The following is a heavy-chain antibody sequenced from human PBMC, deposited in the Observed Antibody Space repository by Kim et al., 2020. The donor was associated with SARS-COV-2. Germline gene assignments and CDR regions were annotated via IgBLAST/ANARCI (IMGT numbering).Heavy chain of an antibody. CDR2: ISYDGSKK. Sequence: GGSLRLSCAASGFTFSDFAIHWVRQAPGKGLEWVAVISYDGSKKYYADSVKGRFTLSRDNSKNTLYLQLNSLRTEDTAVYYCARDQDGAASWGQGTLVTVSS. J-gene: IGHJ5*02. D-gene: IGHD4-17*01. CDR3: ARDQDGAAS. V-gene: IGHV3-30*04. CDR1: GFTFSDFA.